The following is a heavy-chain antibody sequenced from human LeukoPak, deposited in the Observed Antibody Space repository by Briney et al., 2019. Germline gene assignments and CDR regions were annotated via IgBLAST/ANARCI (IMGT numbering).Heavy chain of an antibody. J-gene: IGHJ4*02. CDR2: IIPILGIA. V-gene: IGHV1-69*02. CDR1: GGTFSSCT. CDR3: ARDSLGRDGYNYDY. Sequence: SVKVSCKASGGTFSSCTISWVRQAPGQGLEWMGRIIPILGIANYAQKFQGRVTITADKSTSTAYMELSSLRSEDTAVYYCARDSLGRDGYNYDYWGQGTLVTVSS. D-gene: IGHD5-24*01.